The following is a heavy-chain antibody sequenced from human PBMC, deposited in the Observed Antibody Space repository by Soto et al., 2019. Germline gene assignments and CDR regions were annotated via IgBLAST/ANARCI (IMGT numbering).Heavy chain of an antibody. CDR1: GFTFSSYG. CDR3: ARAQSTIPTSGFDY. Sequence: QVQLVESGGGVVQPGRSLRLSCAASGFTFSSYGMHWVRQAPGKGLEWVAVIWYDGSNKYYADSVKGRFTISRDNSKNTLYLQMNSLRAEDTAVYYCARAQSTIPTSGFDYWGQGTLVTVSS. CDR2: IWYDGSNK. V-gene: IGHV3-33*01. D-gene: IGHD2-2*02. J-gene: IGHJ4*02.